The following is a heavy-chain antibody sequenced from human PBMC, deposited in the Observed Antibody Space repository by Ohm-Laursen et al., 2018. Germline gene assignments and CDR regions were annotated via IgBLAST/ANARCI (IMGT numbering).Heavy chain of an antibody. Sequence: RSLRLSCAASGFTFSSYGMHWVRQAPGKGLEWVAVIWYDGSNKYYADSVKGRFTISRDNSKNTLYLQMNSLRAEDTAVYYCARLDGGPRPGFWGQGTLVTVSS. V-gene: IGHV3-33*01. CDR3: ARLDGGPRPGF. CDR2: IWYDGSNK. J-gene: IGHJ4*02. D-gene: IGHD4-23*01. CDR1: GFTFSSYG.